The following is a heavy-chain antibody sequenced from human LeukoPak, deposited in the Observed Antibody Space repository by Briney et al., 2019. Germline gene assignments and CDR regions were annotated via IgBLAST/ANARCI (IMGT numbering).Heavy chain of an antibody. Sequence: PGGSLRLSCATSGINISSYGMHWVRQAPGKGLEWVAVVSYDGSNKYYADSVKGRFTISRDNSKNTLYLQMNSLRAEDTAVYYCASTGVRGVNWGFDYWGQGTLVTVSS. CDR2: VSYDGSNK. CDR1: GINISSYG. J-gene: IGHJ4*02. D-gene: IGHD3-10*01. V-gene: IGHV3-30*03. CDR3: ASTGVRGVNWGFDY.